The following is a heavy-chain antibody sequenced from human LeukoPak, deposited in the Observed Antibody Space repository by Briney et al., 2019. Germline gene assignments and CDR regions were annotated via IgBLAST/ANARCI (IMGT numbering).Heavy chain of an antibody. CDR3: AKVRTRPVYYYYYMDV. V-gene: IGHV4-61*02. D-gene: IGHD3-10*01. Sequence: SETLSLTCTVSGSSISSGVYYWSWIRQPAGKGLEWIGRIHTRGTTNYNPSLKSRVTISVDTPKSQFSLNLSSVTAADTGVYYCAKVRTRPVYYYYYMDVWGKGTTVTVSS. J-gene: IGHJ6*03. CDR1: GSSISSGVYY. CDR2: IHTRGTT.